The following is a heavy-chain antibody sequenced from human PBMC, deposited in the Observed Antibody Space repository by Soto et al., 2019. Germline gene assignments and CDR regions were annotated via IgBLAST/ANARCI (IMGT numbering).Heavy chain of an antibody. CDR1: GFTFSSYS. V-gene: IGHV3-21*01. D-gene: IGHD2-15*01. J-gene: IGHJ6*03. Sequence: GGSLRLSCAASGFTFSSYSMNWVRQAPGKGLEWVSYISSSSSYIYYADSVKGRFTISKDNAKNSLYLQMNSLRAEDTAVYYCASSYCSGGSXYYYYMDVWGKGTTVTVSS. CDR2: ISSSSSYI. CDR3: ASSYCSGGSXYYYYMDV.